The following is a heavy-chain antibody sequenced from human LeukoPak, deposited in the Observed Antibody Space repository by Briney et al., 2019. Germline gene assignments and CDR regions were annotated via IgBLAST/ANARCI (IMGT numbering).Heavy chain of an antibody. CDR3: ARPASSSWPLYYYYGMDV. D-gene: IGHD6-13*01. CDR2: MNPNNGNT. CDR1: GYTFTSYD. V-gene: IGHV1-8*01. Sequence: GASVKVSCKASGYTFTSYDINWVRQATGQGLEWMGWMNPNNGNTGYAQKFQGRVTMTRSTSISTAYMELSSLRSEDTAVYYCARPASSSWPLYYYYGMDVWGQGTTVTVSS. J-gene: IGHJ6*02.